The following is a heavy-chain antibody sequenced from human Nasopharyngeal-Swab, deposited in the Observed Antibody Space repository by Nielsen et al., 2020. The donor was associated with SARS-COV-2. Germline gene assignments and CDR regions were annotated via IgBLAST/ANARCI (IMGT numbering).Heavy chain of an antibody. CDR3: AILEGNGSGSP. CDR1: GFTVSSNY. D-gene: IGHD3-10*01. Sequence: GESLKISCAASGFTVSSNYMTWVGQAPGKGLEWVSVIYTGGSTSYADSVKGRFTISRDNSKNSLYLQMYSLRAEDTAVYYCAILEGNGSGSPWGQGTLVTVSS. CDR2: IYTGGST. V-gene: IGHV3-66*01. J-gene: IGHJ5*02.